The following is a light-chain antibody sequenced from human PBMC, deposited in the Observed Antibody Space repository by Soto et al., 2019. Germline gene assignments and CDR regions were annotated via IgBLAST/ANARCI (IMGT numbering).Light chain of an antibody. V-gene: IGLV1-40*01. CDR2: GNS. CDR1: SSNIGAGYD. CDR3: QSYDSSLSGAV. J-gene: IGLJ7*01. Sequence: QSVLTQPPSVSGAQGLRVTISCTGSSSNIGAGYDVHWYQQLPGTAPKLLIYGNSNRPSGVPDRFSGSKSGTSASLAITGLQAEDEADYYCQSYDSSLSGAVFGGGTQVTVL.